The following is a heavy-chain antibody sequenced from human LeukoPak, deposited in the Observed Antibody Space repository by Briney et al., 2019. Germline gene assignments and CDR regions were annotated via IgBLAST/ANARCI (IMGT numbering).Heavy chain of an antibody. CDR2: ISSSSTYI. J-gene: IGHJ3*02. D-gene: IGHD3-22*01. Sequence: GGSLRLSCAASGFTVSSTYMAWVRQAPGKGLEGVSPISSSSTYIYYADSVKGRVTSSRDNAKNSLYLQMNRLRAEDTAVYYCAGEGDTIVVVQDAFDIWGQGTMATVSS. CDR1: GFTVSSTY. V-gene: IGHV3-21*01. CDR3: AGEGDTIVVVQDAFDI.